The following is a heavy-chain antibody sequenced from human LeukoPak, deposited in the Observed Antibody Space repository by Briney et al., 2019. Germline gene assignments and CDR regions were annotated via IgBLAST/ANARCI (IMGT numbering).Heavy chain of an antibody. Sequence: PGGSLRLSCAASGFTFSSYSMNWVRQAPGKGLEWVSSISSSSSYIYYADSVKGRFTISRDNAKNSLYLQMNSLRAEDTAVYYCARDRGNDSSGYYRSYYFDYWGQGTLVTVSS. V-gene: IGHV3-21*01. CDR3: ARDRGNDSSGYYRSYYFDY. CDR1: GFTFSSYS. D-gene: IGHD3-22*01. J-gene: IGHJ4*02. CDR2: ISSSSSYI.